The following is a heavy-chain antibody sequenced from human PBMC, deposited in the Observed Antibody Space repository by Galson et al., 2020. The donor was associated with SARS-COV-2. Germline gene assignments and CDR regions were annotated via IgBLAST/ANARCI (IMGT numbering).Heavy chain of an antibody. D-gene: IGHD6-19*01. V-gene: IGHV3-74*01. Sequence: GESLKISCTASGFTFSSYWMHWVRQAPGKGLVWVSRINSDESTTNYADSVKGRFTISRDNAKNTLYLQMNSLRAEDTALYYCARGSGWFVDWHFDLWGRGTLVTVSS. CDR1: GFTFSSYW. CDR2: INSDESTT. J-gene: IGHJ2*01. CDR3: ARGSGWFVDWHFDL.